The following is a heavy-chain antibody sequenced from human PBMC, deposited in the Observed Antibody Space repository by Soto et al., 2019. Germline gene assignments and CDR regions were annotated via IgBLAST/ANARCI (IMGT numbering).Heavy chain of an antibody. D-gene: IGHD4-17*01. Sequence: GASVKVSCKASGYTFTSYDINWVRQATGQGLEWMGWMNPNSGNTGYAQKFQGRVTMTRNTSISTAYMELSSLRSEDTAVYYCARGPPHYGDYVDYYYYYMDVWGKGTTVTVSS. CDR3: ARGPPHYGDYVDYYYYYMDV. J-gene: IGHJ6*03. CDR2: MNPNSGNT. V-gene: IGHV1-8*01. CDR1: GYTFTSYD.